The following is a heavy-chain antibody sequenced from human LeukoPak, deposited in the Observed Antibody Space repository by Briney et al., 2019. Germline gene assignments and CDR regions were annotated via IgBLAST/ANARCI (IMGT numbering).Heavy chain of an antibody. Sequence: GGSLRLSCAASGFTFSSYGMHWVRQAPGKGLEWVAAIWYDGSNKYYADSVKGRFTISRDNAKNSLYLQMNSLRAEDTAVYYCARIQLWTPYYFDYWGQGTLVTVSS. J-gene: IGHJ4*02. V-gene: IGHV3-33*01. CDR3: ARIQLWTPYYFDY. CDR2: IWYDGSNK. CDR1: GFTFSSYG. D-gene: IGHD5-18*01.